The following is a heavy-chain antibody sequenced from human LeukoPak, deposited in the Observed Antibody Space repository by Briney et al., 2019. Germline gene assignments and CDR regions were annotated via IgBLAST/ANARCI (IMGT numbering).Heavy chain of an antibody. CDR1: GYTFTSYG. CDR3: ARAYYHDTSSYQGFDF. Sequence: VASVKVSCKASGYTFTSYGFTWVRQAPGQGLEWMGWISAYNGNTDYAQKPQGRVTMTTDTSTSTAYMELRSLRSDDTAVYLCARAYYHDTSSYQGFDFWGQGTLVTVSS. V-gene: IGHV1-18*01. J-gene: IGHJ4*02. CDR2: ISAYNGNT. D-gene: IGHD3-22*01.